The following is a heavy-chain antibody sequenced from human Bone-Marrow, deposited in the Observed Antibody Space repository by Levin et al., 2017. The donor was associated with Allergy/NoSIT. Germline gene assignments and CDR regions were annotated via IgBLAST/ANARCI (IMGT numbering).Heavy chain of an antibody. J-gene: IGHJ6*03. CDR2: ITSGGGT. D-gene: IGHD3-10*01. CDR3: ARGRSIKLVRGVRRYDVFYMDV. CDR1: GESFSGFS. V-gene: IGHV4-34*01. Sequence: SQTLSLTCAVYGESFSGFSWTWIRQSPGRGLEWIGEITSGGGTNYSPSLKSRVTISADMSKNQFALNINSVTAADTAVYFCARGRSIKLVRGVRRYDVFYMDVWGKGTTVIVSS.